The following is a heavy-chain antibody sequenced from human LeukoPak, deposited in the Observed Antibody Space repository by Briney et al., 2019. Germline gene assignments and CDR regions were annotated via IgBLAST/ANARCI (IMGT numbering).Heavy chain of an antibody. V-gene: IGHV3-33*06. CDR3: AKCGIEWFLDGFGI. CDR2: IWYDGSNK. CDR1: GFTFSSYC. Sequence: GGSLRLSCAASGFTFSSYCMHWVRQAPGKGLEWVAVIWYDGSNKYYADSVKGRFTISRDNSRNTLFLQMNSLGAEDTAVYYCAKCGIEWFLDGFGIWGQGTMVTVSS. J-gene: IGHJ3*02. D-gene: IGHD3-3*01.